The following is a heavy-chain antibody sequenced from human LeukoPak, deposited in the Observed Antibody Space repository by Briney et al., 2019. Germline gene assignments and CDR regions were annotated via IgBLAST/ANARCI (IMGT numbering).Heavy chain of an antibody. CDR3: AIIAAAGTGRWFDP. J-gene: IGHJ5*02. D-gene: IGHD6-13*01. Sequence: SVNVSCKASGGTFSSYAISWVRQAPGQGLEWMGGIIPIFGTANYAQKFQGRVTITADESTSTAYMELSSLRSEDTAVYYCAIIAAAGTGRWFDPWGQETLVTVSS. CDR1: GGTFSSYA. V-gene: IGHV1-69*13. CDR2: IIPIFGTA.